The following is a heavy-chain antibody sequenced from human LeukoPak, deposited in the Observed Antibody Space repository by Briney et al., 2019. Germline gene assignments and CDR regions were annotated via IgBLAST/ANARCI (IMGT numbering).Heavy chain of an antibody. V-gene: IGHV3-23*01. CDR1: GFTFSSYA. Sequence: GGSLRLSCAASGFTFSSYAMNWVRQAPGKGLEWVSANSGSGGSTYYTDSVKGQFTISRDNSKNTLYLQMNSLRAEDTAVYYCAKEGYSSGRYDGYFHHWGQGTLVTVSS. J-gene: IGHJ1*01. D-gene: IGHD6-19*01. CDR3: AKEGYSSGRYDGYFHH. CDR2: NSGSGGST.